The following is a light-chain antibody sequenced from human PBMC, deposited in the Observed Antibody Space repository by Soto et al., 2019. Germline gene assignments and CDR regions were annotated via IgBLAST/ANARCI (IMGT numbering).Light chain of an antibody. Sequence: DIQMTQSPSSLSASVGDRVTITCRASQSISSYLNWYQQKPGKAPELLIYAASSLQSGGPSRFSGSGSGTDCTLTTSSLQPEEFATDYCQQSYSTPVTFGQGTKLEIK. CDR1: QSISSY. J-gene: IGKJ2*01. CDR2: AAS. V-gene: IGKV1-39*01. CDR3: QQSYSTPVT.